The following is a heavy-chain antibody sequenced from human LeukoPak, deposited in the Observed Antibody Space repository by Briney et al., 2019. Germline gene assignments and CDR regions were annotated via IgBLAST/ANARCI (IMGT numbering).Heavy chain of an antibody. D-gene: IGHD5-18*01. J-gene: IGHJ4*02. Sequence: GGSLRLSCAASGFTFSSYWMSWVRQAPGKGLEWVANIKQDGSEKYYVDSVKGRFTISRDNAKNSLYLQMNSLRAEDTAVYYCARDRYSYGYWVFDYWGQGTLVTVSS. CDR1: GFTFSSYW. CDR2: IKQDGSEK. CDR3: ARDRYSYGYWVFDY. V-gene: IGHV3-7*01.